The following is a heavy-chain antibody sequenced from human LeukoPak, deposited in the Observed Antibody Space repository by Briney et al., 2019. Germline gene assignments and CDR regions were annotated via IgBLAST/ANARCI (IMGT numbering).Heavy chain of an antibody. CDR3: AGREGFSDTRNWFDP. V-gene: IGHV5-51*01. CDR2: IYSGDSDT. D-gene: IGHD3-3*02. Sequence: GESLKISCTFSGDSAAFKWIAWVRQMPGRGLGWMGIIYSGDSDTRYSPSFQGQVSISVDKSIYTAYLQWNSLKASDTAIYYCAGREGFSDTRNWFDPWGQGTLVTVSS. CDR1: GDSAAFKW. J-gene: IGHJ5*02.